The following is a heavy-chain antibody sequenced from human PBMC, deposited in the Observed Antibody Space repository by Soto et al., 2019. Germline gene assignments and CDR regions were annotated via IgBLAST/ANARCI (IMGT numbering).Heavy chain of an antibody. CDR3: AKEGGGGPTAFDY. D-gene: IGHD1-26*01. CDR1: GFTFSIYA. Sequence: EVQLLESGGGLVQPGGSLRLSCAASGFTFSIYAMDWVRQAPGKGLEWVSAISGTGVSTYYADSAKGRFTVSRDNFKNMLYLQMNSLRAEDTAVYYCAKEGGGGPTAFDYGGQGTLLTVSS. J-gene: IGHJ4*02. V-gene: IGHV3-23*01. CDR2: ISGTGVST.